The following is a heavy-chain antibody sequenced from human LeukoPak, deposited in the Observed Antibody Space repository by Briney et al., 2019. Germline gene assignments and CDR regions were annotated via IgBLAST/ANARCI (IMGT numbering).Heavy chain of an antibody. CDR2: INHSGST. Sequence: GSLRLSCAASGFSFSSYEMNWVRQAPGKGLEWIGEINHSGSTNSNPSLKSRVTISVDTSKNQFSLKLSSVTAADTAMYYCARRLLGYCSGGSCYSGYFQHWGQGTLVTVSS. V-gene: IGHV4-34*01. CDR3: ARRLLGYCSGGSCYSGYFQH. J-gene: IGHJ1*01. CDR1: GFSFSSYE. D-gene: IGHD2-15*01.